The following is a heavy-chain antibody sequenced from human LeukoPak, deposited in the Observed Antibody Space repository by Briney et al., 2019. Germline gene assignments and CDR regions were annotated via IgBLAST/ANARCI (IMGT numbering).Heavy chain of an antibody. V-gene: IGHV4-39*01. J-gene: IGHJ3*02. D-gene: IGHD3-3*01. CDR1: GGSISSSSYY. CDR3: ARQGAVIDAFDI. CDR2: IYYSGST. Sequence: SETLSLTCTVSGGSISSSSYYWGWIRQPPGKGLEWIGSIYYSGSTYYNPSLKSRVTISVDTSKNQFSLKLSSVTAADTAVYYCARQGAVIDAFDIWGQGTMVTVSS.